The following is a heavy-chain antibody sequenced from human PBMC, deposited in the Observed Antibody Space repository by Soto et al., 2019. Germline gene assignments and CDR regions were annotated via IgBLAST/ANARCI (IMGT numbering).Heavy chain of an antibody. Sequence: QVQLQESGPGLVKPSQTLSLTCTVSGGSIGSGDYYWTWIRQHPGRGLEWIGYIYDNGDTYYNPALKSRDTIAADTCKKQFSLGQSSVTAADSAVYYCAGAYDDDATMNDGLDIWGQGTLVTVSS. J-gene: IGHJ3*02. CDR2: IYDNGDT. CDR3: AGAYDDDATMNDGLDI. CDR1: GGSIGSGDYY. D-gene: IGHD3-16*01. V-gene: IGHV4-31*03.